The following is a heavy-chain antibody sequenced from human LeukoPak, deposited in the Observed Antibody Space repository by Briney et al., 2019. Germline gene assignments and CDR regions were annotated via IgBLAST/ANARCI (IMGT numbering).Heavy chain of an antibody. CDR3: ARGAEGGSGSQYEYYFAS. CDR2: IDRGGNA. V-gene: IGHV4-30-4*01. J-gene: IGHJ4*02. Sequence: SETLSLTCTVSVGSISSDVHKCNWIRQTPGKGLEWIGNIDRGGNAYSNPSLKSPASMSLDTSKNQGSLNLHSVTAADTAVYYCARGAEGGSGSQYEYYFASWGQGRQVTVTS. D-gene: IGHD1-26*01. CDR1: VGSISSDVHK.